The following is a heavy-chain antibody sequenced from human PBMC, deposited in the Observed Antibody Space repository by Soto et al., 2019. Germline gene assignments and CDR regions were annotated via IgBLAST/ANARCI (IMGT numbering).Heavy chain of an antibody. CDR1: SGSISSGDYY. CDR2: IYYSGST. V-gene: IGHV4-30-4*01. Sequence: SETLSLTCTVSSGSISSGDYYWSWIRQPPGNGLEWIGHIYYSGSTYYNPSLKSRVTISVDTSKNQFSLQLSSVTAADTAVYYFARAYCSRTTCYNGMDVWGQGTTVTV. CDR3: ARAYCSRTTCYNGMDV. D-gene: IGHD2-2*01. J-gene: IGHJ6*02.